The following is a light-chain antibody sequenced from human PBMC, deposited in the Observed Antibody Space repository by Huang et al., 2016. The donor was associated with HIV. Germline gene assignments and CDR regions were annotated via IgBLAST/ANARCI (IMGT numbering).Light chain of an antibody. Sequence: EIVLTQSPGTLSLSPGEGATLSCRASQSINNNYLAWFQQKPGQPPRLLIYVASSRATGVPDRFTGSGSVTDFNLTISRLETEDFAMYFCQHYGTSPQTFGQGTKLEIK. J-gene: IGKJ2*01. CDR3: QHYGTSPQT. CDR1: QSINNNY. CDR2: VAS. V-gene: IGKV3-20*01.